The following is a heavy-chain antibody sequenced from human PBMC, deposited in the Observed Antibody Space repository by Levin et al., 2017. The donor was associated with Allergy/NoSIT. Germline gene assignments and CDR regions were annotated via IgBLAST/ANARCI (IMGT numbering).Heavy chain of an antibody. CDR3: ATVEGLFCSGVSCSYSFHY. V-gene: IGHV4-4*02. D-gene: IGHD3-9*01. CDR2: IYRSGDT. J-gene: IGHJ4*02. CDR1: GGSISTDNW. Sequence: SETLSLTCAVSGGSISTDNWWSWIRQPPGKGLEWIGEIYRSGDTNHNPSLRSRVTMSVDKSKNHFSLKLSSLTAADTGVYYCATVEGLFCSGVSCSYSFHYWGQGALVTVSS.